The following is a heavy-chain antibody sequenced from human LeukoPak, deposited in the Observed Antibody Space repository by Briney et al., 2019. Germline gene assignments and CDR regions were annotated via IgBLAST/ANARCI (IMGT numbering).Heavy chain of an antibody. CDR2: IYHSGST. V-gene: IGHV4-38-2*02. J-gene: IGHJ3*02. D-gene: IGHD3-22*01. Sequence: PSETLSLTCTVSGYSISSGYYWGWIRQPPGKGLEWIGSIYHSGSTYYNPSLKSRVTISVDTSKHQFSLKLSSVTAADTAVYYCARDDHDYYDSSGYYWLSAFDIWGQGTMVTVSS. CDR1: GYSISSGYY. CDR3: ARDDHDYYDSSGYYWLSAFDI.